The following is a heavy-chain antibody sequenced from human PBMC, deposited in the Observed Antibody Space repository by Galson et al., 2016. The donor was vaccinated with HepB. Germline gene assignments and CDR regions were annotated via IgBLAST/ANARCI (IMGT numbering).Heavy chain of an antibody. Sequence: SLRLSCAASGFTFSDYCMSWIRQAPGKGLEWVSYISSSSSNTNYAASVKGRFTISRDNAKNSLYIQMNTLRADDTAVYYCAVCGGDCSNFDYWGQGTLVTVSS. V-gene: IGHV3-11*06. CDR3: AVCGGDCSNFDY. CDR1: GFTFSDYC. J-gene: IGHJ4*02. CDR2: ISSSSSNT. D-gene: IGHD2-21*02.